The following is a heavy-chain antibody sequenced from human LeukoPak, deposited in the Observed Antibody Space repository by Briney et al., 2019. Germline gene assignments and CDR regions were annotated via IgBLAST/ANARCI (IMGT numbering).Heavy chain of an antibody. Sequence: ASVKVSCKASGYTFTSYGISWVRQAPGQGLEWMGWISAYNGNTNYAQKLQGRVTMTTDTSTSTAYMELRSLRSDDTAVYYCARLHSRLAGSGSPFEFWGQGTLVTVSS. CDR1: GYTFTSYG. CDR2: ISAYNGNT. V-gene: IGHV1-18*01. CDR3: ARLHSRLAGSGSPFEF. D-gene: IGHD3-10*01. J-gene: IGHJ4*02.